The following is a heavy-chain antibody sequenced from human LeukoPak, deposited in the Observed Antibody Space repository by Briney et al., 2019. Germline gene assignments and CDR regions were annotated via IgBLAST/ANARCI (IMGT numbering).Heavy chain of an antibody. J-gene: IGHJ4*02. CDR1: GFTFSSYE. Sequence: GGSLRLSCAGSGFTFSSYEMNWVRQAPGKGLEWVSYISSSGSTIYYADSVKGRFTISRDNAKNSLYLQMNSLRAEDTALYYCARDARTGYYPAFDYWGQGTLVTVSS. V-gene: IGHV3-48*03. D-gene: IGHD3/OR15-3a*01. CDR2: ISSSGSTI. CDR3: ARDARTGYYPAFDY.